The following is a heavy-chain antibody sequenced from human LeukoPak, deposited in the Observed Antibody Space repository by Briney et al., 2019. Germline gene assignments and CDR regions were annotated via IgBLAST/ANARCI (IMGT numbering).Heavy chain of an antibody. D-gene: IGHD3-22*01. V-gene: IGHV4-39*01. J-gene: IGHJ3*02. CDR3: ARGPYSYDSSGAFDI. CDR2: MYYSGST. Sequence: PSETLSLTCTVSGGSIRNFSFDWGWIRQPPGKGLEWIGIMYYSGSTYYNPSLKSRVPISVDTSKNQFSLKLSSVTAADTAVYFCARGPYSYDSSGAFDIWGQGTMVTVSS. CDR1: GGSIRNFSFD.